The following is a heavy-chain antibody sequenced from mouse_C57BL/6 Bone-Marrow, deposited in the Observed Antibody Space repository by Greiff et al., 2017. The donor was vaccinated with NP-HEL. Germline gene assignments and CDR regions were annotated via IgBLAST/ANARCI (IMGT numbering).Heavy chain of an antibody. CDR2: IWRGGST. Sequence: VKLQESGPGLVQPSQSLSITCTVSGFSLTSYGVHWVRQSPGKGLEWLGVIWRGGSTDYNAAFMSRLSITKDNSKSQVFFKMNSLQADDTAIYYCAKKDGYYLYAMDYWGQGTSVTVSS. V-gene: IGHV2-5*01. J-gene: IGHJ4*01. CDR3: AKKDGYYLYAMDY. CDR1: GFSLTSYG. D-gene: IGHD2-3*01.